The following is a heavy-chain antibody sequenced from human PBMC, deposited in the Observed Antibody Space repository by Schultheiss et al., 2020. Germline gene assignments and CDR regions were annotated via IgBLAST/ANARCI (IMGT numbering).Heavy chain of an antibody. CDR1: GFSFRSYS. V-gene: IGHV3-48*01. J-gene: IGHJ6*02. CDR2: ISSSSSTI. Sequence: GESLKISCAASGFSFRSYSMNWVRQAPGKGLEWVSYISSSSSTIYYADSVKGRFTISRDNAKNSLYLQMNSLRAEDTAVYYCAREKGSGSYYLYYYYYGMDVWGQGTTVTVSS. CDR3: AREKGSGSYYLYYYYYGMDV. D-gene: IGHD3-10*01.